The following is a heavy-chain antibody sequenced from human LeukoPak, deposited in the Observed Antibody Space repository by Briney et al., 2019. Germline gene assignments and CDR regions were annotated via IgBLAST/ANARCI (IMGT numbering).Heavy chain of an antibody. D-gene: IGHD3-22*01. CDR3: ARGAYYYED. Sequence: GGSLRLSCAASGFTFSNYAMSWVRQAPGKGLEWVSYISSSSSTIYYADSVKGRFTISRDNAKNSLYLQMNSLRAEDTAVYYCARGAYYYEDWGQGTLVTVSS. CDR1: GFTFSNYA. V-gene: IGHV3-48*01. CDR2: ISSSSSTI. J-gene: IGHJ4*02.